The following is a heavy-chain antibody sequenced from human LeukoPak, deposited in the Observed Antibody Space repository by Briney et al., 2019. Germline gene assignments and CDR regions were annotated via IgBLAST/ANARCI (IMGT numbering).Heavy chain of an antibody. CDR2: IYPGDSDT. V-gene: IGHV5-51*01. J-gene: IGHJ4*02. Sequence: GESLKISCKGSGYSLTSYWIGWVRQMPGKGLEWMGIIYPGDSDTRYSPSFQGQVTISADKSASTASLQWSSLRASDTAMYYCARLVGSEKTFDYWGQGTLVTASS. CDR1: GYSLTSYW. D-gene: IGHD2-15*01. CDR3: ARLVGSEKTFDY.